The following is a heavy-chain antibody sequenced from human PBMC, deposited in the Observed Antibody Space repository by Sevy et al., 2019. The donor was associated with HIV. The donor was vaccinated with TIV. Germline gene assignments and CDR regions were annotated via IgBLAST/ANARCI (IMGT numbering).Heavy chain of an antibody. CDR3: AKVGYCSSTSCYSVYYGMDV. CDR1: GFTFSRNA. Sequence: GGSLRLSCAASGFTFSRNAMSWVRQAPGKGLEWASGITGSGGSTYYADSVKGRFPISRDNSKNTLYLQMNSLRVEGRSVYHCAKVGYCSSTSCYSVYYGMDVWGQGTTVTVSS. D-gene: IGHD2-2*02. V-gene: IGHV3-23*01. CDR2: ITGSGGST. J-gene: IGHJ6*02.